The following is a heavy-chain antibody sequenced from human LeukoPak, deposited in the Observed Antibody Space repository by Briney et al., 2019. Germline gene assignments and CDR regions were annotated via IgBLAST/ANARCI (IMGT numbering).Heavy chain of an antibody. J-gene: IGHJ4*02. D-gene: IGHD4-23*01. CDR2: ISYDGSNK. Sequence: GGSLRLSCAASGFTFSSYGMHWVRQAPGKGLEWVAVISYDGSNKYYADSVKGRFTISRDNSKNTLCLQMNSLRAEDTAVYYCAKERKLLPFDCWGQGTPVTVSS. CDR1: GFTFSSYG. V-gene: IGHV3-30*18. CDR3: AKERKLLPFDC.